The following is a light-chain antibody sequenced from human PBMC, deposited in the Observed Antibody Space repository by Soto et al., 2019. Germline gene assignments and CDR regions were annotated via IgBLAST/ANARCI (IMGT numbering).Light chain of an antibody. Sequence: QLVLTQSPSASDSLGASVQLTCTLSSGHSSYAIAWHQKQPKKGPRYLMKVNSDGSHNKGDGIPDRFSGSSSGAERYLTISSLQSEDEADYFCQTWGTGTVVFGGGTTLTVL. J-gene: IGLJ2*01. V-gene: IGLV4-69*01. CDR2: VNSDGSH. CDR1: SGHSSYA. CDR3: QTWGTGTVV.